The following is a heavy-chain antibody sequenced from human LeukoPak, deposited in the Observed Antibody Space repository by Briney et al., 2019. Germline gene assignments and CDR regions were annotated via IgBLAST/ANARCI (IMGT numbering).Heavy chain of an antibody. CDR3: ARDYGDYPGYYYYGMDV. J-gene: IGHJ6*02. D-gene: IGHD4-17*01. CDR1: GFTFSSYW. CDR2: IKQDGSEK. Sequence: GGSLRLSCAASGFTFSSYWMSWVRQAPGKGLEWVANIKQDGSEKYYVDSVKGRFTISRDNAKNSLYVQMNSLRAEDTAVYYCARDYGDYPGYYYYGMDVWGQGTTVTVSS. V-gene: IGHV3-7*01.